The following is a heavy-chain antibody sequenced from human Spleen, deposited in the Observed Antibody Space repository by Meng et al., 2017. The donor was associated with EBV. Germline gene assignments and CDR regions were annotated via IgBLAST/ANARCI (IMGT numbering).Heavy chain of an antibody. CDR2: LIPMSGAP. J-gene: IGHJ4*02. V-gene: IGHV1-69*01. CDR3: ASESGRGFTPDY. CDR1: GGTFRSDA. Sequence: QVRLSKCGSEVKKPGYPVKVSCRTSGGTFRSDAVSWVRQAPGQGLEWMGGLIPMSGAPHYAQKFQDRVTIIADESTSTHSMELNNLRFEDTAMYYCASESGRGFTPDYWGQGTLVTVSS. D-gene: IGHD3-10*01.